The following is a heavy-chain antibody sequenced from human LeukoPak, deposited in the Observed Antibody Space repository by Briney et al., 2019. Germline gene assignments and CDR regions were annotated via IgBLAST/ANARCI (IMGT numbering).Heavy chain of an antibody. D-gene: IGHD3-10*01. CDR2: INHSGST. Sequence: PSETLSLTCAVYGGSFSGYYWSWIRQPPGKGLEWIGEINHSGSTNYNPSLKSRVTISVDTSKNQFSLKLSSVTAADTAVYYCAREGVLWFGSYPFDYWGQGTLVTVSS. CDR3: AREGVLWFGSYPFDY. V-gene: IGHV4-34*01. J-gene: IGHJ4*02. CDR1: GGSFSGYY.